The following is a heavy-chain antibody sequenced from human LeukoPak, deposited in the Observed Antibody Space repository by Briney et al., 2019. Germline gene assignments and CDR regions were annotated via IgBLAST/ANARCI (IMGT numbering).Heavy chain of an antibody. CDR2: INHSGST. D-gene: IGHD2-2*01. CDR3: ARTHIVVVPAARLYYYYGMDV. J-gene: IGHJ6*02. CDR1: GVSFSGYY. V-gene: IGHV4-34*01. Sequence: PSETLSLTCAVYGVSFSGYYWSWLRQPPGKGLEWIGEINHSGSTNYNPSLKSRVTISVDTSKNQFSLKLSSVTAADTAVYYCARTHIVVVPAARLYYYYGMDVWGQGTTVTVSS.